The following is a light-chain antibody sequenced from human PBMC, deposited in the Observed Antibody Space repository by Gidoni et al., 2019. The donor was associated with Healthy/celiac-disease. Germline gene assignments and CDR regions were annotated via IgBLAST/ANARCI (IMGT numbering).Light chain of an antibody. CDR3: MQALQTPLFT. CDR1: QSLLHSNGYNY. CDR2: LGS. J-gene: IGKJ3*01. V-gene: IGKV2-28*01. Sequence: DIVMTQSPLSLPVTPGEPASISCRSSQSLLHSNGYNYLDWYLQKPGQSPQLLIYLGSNRASGVPDRFSGIGSGTDFTLKISRVEAEYVGFYYCMQALQTPLFTFGPGTKVDI.